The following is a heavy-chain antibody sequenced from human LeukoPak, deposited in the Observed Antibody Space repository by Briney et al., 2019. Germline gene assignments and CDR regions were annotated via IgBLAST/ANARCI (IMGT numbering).Heavy chain of an antibody. V-gene: IGHV3-23*01. CDR3: VKRLYYNSGHAY. D-gene: IGHD3-22*01. CDR2: ISGSGDST. J-gene: IGHJ4*02. Sequence: GGSLRLSCAASGFTFISYAMNWVRQAPGKGLEWVSLISGSGDSTYYADSVKGRFTISRDNSKNTLYLQMNSLRAEDTAVYYSVKRLYYNSGHAYWGQGTLVTVSS. CDR1: GFTFISYA.